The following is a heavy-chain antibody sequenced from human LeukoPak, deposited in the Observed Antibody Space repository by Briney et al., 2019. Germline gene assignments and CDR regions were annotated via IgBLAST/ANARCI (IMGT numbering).Heavy chain of an antibody. D-gene: IGHD6-19*01. CDR2: ISAYDGRT. J-gene: IGHJ4*02. V-gene: IGHV1-18*01. CDR3: ARDKDLGAVAGTFDY. Sequence: ASVKVSCKASSYSFSNSGISWVRQAPGQGLEWMGWISAYDGRTKYAQKFQGRATMKTDTSTSTAYVELTSLTSEDTAVYYCARDKDLGAVAGTFDYWGQGTLVTVSS. CDR1: SYSFSNSG.